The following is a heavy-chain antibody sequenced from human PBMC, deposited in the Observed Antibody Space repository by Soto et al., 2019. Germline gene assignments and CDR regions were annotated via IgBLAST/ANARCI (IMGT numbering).Heavy chain of an antibody. CDR1: GGSVTNSSYY. CDR2: VYYRGRS. Sequence: LPLTCTVSGGSVTNSSYYWGWIRQSPGKGLEWVGSVYYRGRSYSKSSVKSRVTISVDTSKNRFSLSLNSVTASDTAVYFCVSQRTTVPTQAYFDYWGPGALVTVHS. D-gene: IGHD4-17*01. J-gene: IGHJ4*02. V-gene: IGHV4-39*01. CDR3: VSQRTTVPTQAYFDY.